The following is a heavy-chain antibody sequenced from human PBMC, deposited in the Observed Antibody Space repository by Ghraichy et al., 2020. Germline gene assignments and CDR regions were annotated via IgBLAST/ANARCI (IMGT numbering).Heavy chain of an antibody. CDR2: IHKTGST. J-gene: IGHJ1*01. Sequence: GSLRLSCDVSGGAISTFDQYWGWIRQPPGKGLEWIESIHKTGSTYYNPSLKSRVTISVDTSKNQFSLTLTSVTAADTAVYYCARHSVLYEYFEDWGQGTLVTVSS. D-gene: IGHD4/OR15-4a*01. CDR3: ARHSVLYEYFED. CDR1: GGAISTFDQY. V-gene: IGHV4-39*01.